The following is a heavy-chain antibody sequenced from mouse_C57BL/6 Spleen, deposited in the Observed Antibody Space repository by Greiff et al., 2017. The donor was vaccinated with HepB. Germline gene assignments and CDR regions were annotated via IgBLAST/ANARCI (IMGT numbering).Heavy chain of an antibody. J-gene: IGHJ2*01. V-gene: IGHV3-6*01. Sequence: DVQLQESGPGLVKPSQSLSLTCSVTGYSITSGYYWNWIRQFPGNKLEWMGYISYDGSNNYNPSLKNRISITRDTSKNQFFLKLNSVTTEDTATYYCARERGLDGDFDYWGQGTTLTVSS. CDR1: GYSITSGYY. CDR2: ISYDGSN. CDR3: ARERGLDGDFDY. D-gene: IGHD1-1*02.